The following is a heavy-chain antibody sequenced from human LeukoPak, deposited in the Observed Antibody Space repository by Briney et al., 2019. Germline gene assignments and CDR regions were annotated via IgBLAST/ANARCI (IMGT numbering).Heavy chain of an antibody. J-gene: IGHJ5*02. CDR3: VRDGGTDWYDP. CDR2: IKQDGSEK. D-gene: IGHD3-16*01. CDR1: GFSVSDYW. Sequence: PGRSLRLSCAASGFSVSDYWMTWVRQAAGKGLEWVANIKQDGSEKTYVDSVKGRFTISRDNAKNSLYLQMNSLRVEDTAMYYCVRDGGTDWYDPWGQGTLVTVFS. V-gene: IGHV3-7*01.